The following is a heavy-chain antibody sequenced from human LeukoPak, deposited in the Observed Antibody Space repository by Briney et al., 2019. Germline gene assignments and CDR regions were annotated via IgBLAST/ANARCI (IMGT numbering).Heavy chain of an antibody. J-gene: IGHJ6*02. CDR2: IWYDGSNK. Sequence: GGSLRLSCAASGFTFSSYGMHWVRQAPGKGLEWVAVIWYDGSNKYYADSVKGRFTISRDNSKNTLYLQMNSLRAEDTAVYYCARALDYYDSSGYAVYHGMDVWGQGTTVTVSS. CDR3: ARALDYYDSSGYAVYHGMDV. CDR1: GFTFSSYG. V-gene: IGHV3-33*01. D-gene: IGHD3-22*01.